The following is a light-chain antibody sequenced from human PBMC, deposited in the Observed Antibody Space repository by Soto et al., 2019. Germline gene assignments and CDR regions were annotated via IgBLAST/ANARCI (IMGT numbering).Light chain of an antibody. Sequence: EIVLTQSPATLSLSPGERATLSCRASQSIGLAIAWYQHKPGQAPRLLIFDASQRATGIPARFRGSGSGTDFTLSISSLEPEDFAVYYCQQRTDRPPWTFGQGTKVDSK. V-gene: IGKV3-11*01. CDR3: QQRTDRPPWT. J-gene: IGKJ1*01. CDR1: QSIGLA. CDR2: DAS.